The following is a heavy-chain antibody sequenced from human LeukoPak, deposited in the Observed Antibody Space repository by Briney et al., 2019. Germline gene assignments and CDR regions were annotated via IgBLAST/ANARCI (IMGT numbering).Heavy chain of an antibody. V-gene: IGHV3-7*01. CDR2: INEDGSNK. CDR3: TRVIVAVPGYFDYFDF. Sequence: SGGSLRLSCTASGFSFSNHYMRWIRQASGKGLEWVANINEDGSNKWHLGSVKGRFTVSRDNARNSLYLQMNSLRVEDTAVYYCTRVIVAVPGYFDYFDFWGQGVLVTVSS. J-gene: IGHJ4*02. D-gene: IGHD6-19*01. CDR1: GFSFSNHY.